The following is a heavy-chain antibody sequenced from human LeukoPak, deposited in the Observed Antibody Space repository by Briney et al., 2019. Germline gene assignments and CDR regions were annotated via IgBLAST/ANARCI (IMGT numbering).Heavy chain of an antibody. CDR1: GYTFTSYG. Sequence: GASVKVSCKAFGYTFTSYGISWVRQAPGQGLEWMGWISAYNGNTNYAQKLQGRVTMTTDTSTSTAYMELRSLRSDDTAVYYCARALSITIFHYYYYGMDVWGQGTTVTVSS. V-gene: IGHV1-18*01. CDR2: ISAYNGNT. D-gene: IGHD3-3*01. J-gene: IGHJ6*02. CDR3: ARALSITIFHYYYYGMDV.